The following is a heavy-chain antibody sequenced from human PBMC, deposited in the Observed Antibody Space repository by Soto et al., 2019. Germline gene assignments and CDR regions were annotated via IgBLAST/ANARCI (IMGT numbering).Heavy chain of an antibody. D-gene: IGHD2-2*01. V-gene: IGHV4-34*01. J-gene: IGHJ6*03. Sequence: SETLSLTCAVYGGSFSGYYWSWIRQPPGKGLEWIGEINHSGSTNYNPSLKSRVTISVDTSKNQFSLKLSSVTAADTAVYYCARGSMQSTDIVVVPAAPFRYYYYMDVWGKGTTVTVSS. CDR3: ARGSMQSTDIVVVPAAPFRYYYYMDV. CDR2: INHSGST. CDR1: GGSFSGYY.